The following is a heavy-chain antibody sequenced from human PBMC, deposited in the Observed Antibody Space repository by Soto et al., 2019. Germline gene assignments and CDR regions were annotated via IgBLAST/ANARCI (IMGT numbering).Heavy chain of an antibody. D-gene: IGHD1-26*01. J-gene: IGHJ2*01. CDR2: IFPSGST. V-gene: IGHV4-30-2*01. CDR3: AREGGSGSPDWYFEL. CDR1: GGSISSGGYS. Sequence: QLQLQESGSGLVKPSQTLSLTCAVSGGSISSGGYSWSWIRQPPGKGLEWIGYIFPSGSTYYNPYLKSRVTXSXXXSXXQFSLGLTSVTAADTAVYYGAREGGSGSPDWYFELWGRGTLVTVSS.